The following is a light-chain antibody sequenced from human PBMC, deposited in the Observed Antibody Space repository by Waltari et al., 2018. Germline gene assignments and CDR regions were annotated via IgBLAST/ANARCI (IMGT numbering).Light chain of an antibody. CDR2: GAS. CDR1: QSVSRA. Sequence: SCRASQSVSRALAWYQQKPGQAPRLLIYGASTRATGVPDRFSGSGSGTDFSLTISSLDPEDFAVYYCQHYVKLPGTYGQGTKVEI. J-gene: IGKJ1*01. CDR3: QHYVKLPGT. V-gene: IGKV3D-15*02.